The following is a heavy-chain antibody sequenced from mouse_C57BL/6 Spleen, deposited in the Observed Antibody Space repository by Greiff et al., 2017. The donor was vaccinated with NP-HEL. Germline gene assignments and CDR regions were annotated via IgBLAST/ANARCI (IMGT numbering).Heavy chain of an antibody. CDR3: ARPIVTTWYFDV. CDR2: IYPSDSET. J-gene: IGHJ1*03. V-gene: IGHV1-61*01. D-gene: IGHD2-5*01. Sequence: PGQGLEWIGNIYPSDSETHYNQKFKDKATLTVDKSSSTAYMQLSSLTSEDSAVYYCARPIVTTWYFDVWGTGTTVTVSS.